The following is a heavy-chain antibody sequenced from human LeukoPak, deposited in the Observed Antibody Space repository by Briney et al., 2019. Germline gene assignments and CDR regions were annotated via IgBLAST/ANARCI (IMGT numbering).Heavy chain of an antibody. J-gene: IGHJ4*02. CDR1: GGSISSSSYY. CDR3: ARLRYGSGSYHGRPFDY. CDR2: IYYSGST. V-gene: IGHV4-39*07. D-gene: IGHD3-10*01. Sequence: SETLSLTCTVSGGSISSSSYYWGWIRQPPGKGLEWIGSIYYSGSTYYNPSLKSRVTISVDTSKNQFSLKLSSVTAADTAVYYCARLRYGSGSYHGRPFDYWGQGTLVTVSS.